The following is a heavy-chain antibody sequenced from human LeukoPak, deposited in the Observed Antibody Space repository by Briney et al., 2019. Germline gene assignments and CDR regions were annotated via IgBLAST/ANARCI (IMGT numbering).Heavy chain of an antibody. CDR1: GYTFTGYY. J-gene: IGHJ4*02. D-gene: IGHD1-26*01. V-gene: IGHV1-2*02. CDR3: ARSGRGTYYYFDY. CDR2: INPNSGGT. Sequence: ASVKVSCKASGYTFTGYYIHWVRQAPGQGLEWMGCINPNSGGTNYAQKLQGRVTMTTDTSTGTAYMELRSLRSDDTAVYYCARSGRGTYYYFDYWGQGTLVTVSS.